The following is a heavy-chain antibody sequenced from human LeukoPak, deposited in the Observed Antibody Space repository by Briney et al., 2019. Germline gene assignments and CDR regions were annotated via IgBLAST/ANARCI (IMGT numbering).Heavy chain of an antibody. J-gene: IGHJ4*02. CDR3: ARDPYYYGSGSYYNDGSSQDY. D-gene: IGHD3-10*01. V-gene: IGHV1-46*01. CDR2: INPSGGST. Sequence: ASVKVSCKASGYTFTSYYMHWVRQAPGQGLEWMGIINPSGGSTSYAQKFQGRVTMTRDTSTSTVYMELSSLRSEDTAVYYCARDPYYYGSGSYYNDGSSQDYWGQGTLVTVSS. CDR1: GYTFTSYY.